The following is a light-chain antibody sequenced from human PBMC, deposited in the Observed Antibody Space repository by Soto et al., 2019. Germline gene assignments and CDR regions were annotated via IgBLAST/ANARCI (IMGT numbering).Light chain of an antibody. CDR3: QQRSNWPLIT. J-gene: IGKJ3*01. CDR2: DAS. V-gene: IGKV3-11*01. CDR1: QSVSSY. Sequence: EIVLTQSPATLSLSPGERATLSCRASQSVSSYLAWYQQKPGQAPRLLIYDASNRATGTPARFSGSGSGTDFTLTISSLEPEDFAVYYCQQRSNWPLITFGPGTKVDIK.